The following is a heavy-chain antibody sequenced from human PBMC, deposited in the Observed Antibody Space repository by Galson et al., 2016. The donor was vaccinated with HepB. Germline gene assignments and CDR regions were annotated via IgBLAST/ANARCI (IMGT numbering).Heavy chain of an antibody. D-gene: IGHD3-3*02. J-gene: IGHJ4*02. V-gene: IGHV1-18*01. CDR2: ITTYNGNT. CDR1: GYTFTNYG. CDR3: ARVHFWSGYYLDY. Sequence: SVKVSCKASGYTFTNYGISWVRQAPGHGLEWVGWITTYNGNTNYAQKFQDRVTMTTDTSTSTAYMELSSLRSDDTAVYYCARVHFWSGYYLDYWAQGTLVTVSS.